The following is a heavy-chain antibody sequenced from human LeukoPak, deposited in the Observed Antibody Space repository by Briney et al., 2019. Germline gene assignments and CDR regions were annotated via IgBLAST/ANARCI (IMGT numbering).Heavy chain of an antibody. CDR2: ITSSSGTI. J-gene: IGHJ4*02. Sequence: GGSLRLSCAASGFTFSSYAMSWVRQAPGKGLEWVSYITSSSGTIYYADSVKGRFTISRDNAENSLYLQMNSLRDEDTAVYYCARGVGVTDYWGQGSLVTVSS. CDR3: ARGVGVTDY. D-gene: IGHD1-26*01. V-gene: IGHV3-48*02. CDR1: GFTFSSYA.